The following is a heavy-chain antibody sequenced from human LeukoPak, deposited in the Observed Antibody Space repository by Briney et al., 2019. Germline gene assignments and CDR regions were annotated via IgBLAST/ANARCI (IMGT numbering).Heavy chain of an antibody. V-gene: IGHV1-8*01. Sequence: GASVKVSCKASGYTFTSYDINWVRPATGQGLEWMGWMNPNSGNTGYAQKFQGRVTMTRNTSISTAYMELSSLRSEDTAVYYCARGEGYDSTYGMDVWGQGTTVTVSS. CDR2: MNPNSGNT. J-gene: IGHJ6*02. CDR3: ARGEGYDSTYGMDV. D-gene: IGHD3-22*01. CDR1: GYTFTSYD.